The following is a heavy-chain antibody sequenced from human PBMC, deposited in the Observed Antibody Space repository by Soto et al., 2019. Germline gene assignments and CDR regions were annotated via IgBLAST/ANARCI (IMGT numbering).Heavy chain of an antibody. D-gene: IGHD3-10*01. Sequence: SLTCTVSGGSISSYYVSWIRQSAGKGLEWIGRIDTSGTTNYNPSLKSRVTMSVDASKNHFSLNLSSVTAADTAVYYCARGPRGYVYYHGMDVWGKGTTVTVSS. CDR2: IDTSGTT. V-gene: IGHV4-4*07. J-gene: IGHJ6*04. CDR3: ARGPRGYVYYHGMDV. CDR1: GGSISSYY.